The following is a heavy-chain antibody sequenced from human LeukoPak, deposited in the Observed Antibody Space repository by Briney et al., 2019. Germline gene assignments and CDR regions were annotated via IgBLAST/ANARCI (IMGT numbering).Heavy chain of an antibody. J-gene: IGHJ4*02. Sequence: PSETLSLTCTVSGGSISSSSYYWGWIRQPPGKKLEWVGNIYYSGSTYYNPSLKSRVTISVDTSKNQLSLKLSSVTAADTAVYYCAADYGDYYFDSWGQGTLVTVSS. CDR2: IYYSGST. CDR3: AADYGDYYFDS. CDR1: GGSISSSSYY. D-gene: IGHD4-17*01. V-gene: IGHV4-39*01.